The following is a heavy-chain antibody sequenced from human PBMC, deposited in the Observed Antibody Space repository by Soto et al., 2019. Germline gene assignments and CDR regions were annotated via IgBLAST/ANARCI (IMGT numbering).Heavy chain of an antibody. CDR1: GESISSSSYY. Sequence: SLTCNVSGESISSSSYYWGWIRQTPGKGLEWIGSIYHSGRTYYNPSLKSRVSISIDTSKNQFSLKLSSVTAADTALYYCARQRTTVVTQAYFDYWGQGALVTVSS. D-gene: IGHD2-21*02. CDR3: ARQRTTVVTQAYFDY. V-gene: IGHV4-39*01. CDR2: IYHSGRT. J-gene: IGHJ4*02.